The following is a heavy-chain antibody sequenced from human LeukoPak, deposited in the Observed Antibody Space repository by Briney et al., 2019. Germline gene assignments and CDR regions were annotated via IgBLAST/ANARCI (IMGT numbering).Heavy chain of an antibody. CDR2: IYYSGST. CDR1: GGSISSYY. CDR3: ARRWGSSSFPGAFDI. J-gene: IGHJ3*02. D-gene: IGHD6-6*01. Sequence: SETLSLTCTVSGGSISSYYWSWIRQPPGKGLEWIGYIYYSGSTNYNPSLKSRVTISVDTSKNQFSLKLSSVTAADTAVYYCARRWGSSSFPGAFDIWGQGTMVTVSS. V-gene: IGHV4-59*01.